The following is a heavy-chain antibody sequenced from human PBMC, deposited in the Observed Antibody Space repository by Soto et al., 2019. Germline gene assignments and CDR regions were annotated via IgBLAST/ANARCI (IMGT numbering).Heavy chain of an antibody. CDR1: GDSISNLDYF. D-gene: IGHD7-27*01. CDR3: ARGRYCLTGRCFPNWFDS. V-gene: IGHV4-30-4*01. Sequence: SETLSLTCSVSGDSISNLDYFWAWIRQPPGQALEYIGYIYKSATTYYNPSFESRVAISVDTPKSQFSLNVTSVTAADTAVYFCARGRYCLTGRCFPNWFDSWGQGALVTVSS. CDR2: IYKSATT. J-gene: IGHJ5*01.